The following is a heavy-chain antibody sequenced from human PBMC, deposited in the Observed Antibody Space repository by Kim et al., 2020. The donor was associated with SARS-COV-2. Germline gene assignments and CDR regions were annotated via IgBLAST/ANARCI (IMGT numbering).Heavy chain of an antibody. CDR1: GFTFSDYY. CDR3: AKWFGAPVFAFDI. D-gene: IGHD3-10*01. V-gene: IGHV3-11*06. J-gene: IGHJ3*02. CDR2: ISSSSSYT. Sequence: GGSLRLSCAASGFTFSDYYMSWIRQAPGKGLEWVSYISSSSSYTNYADSVKGRFTISRDNAKNSLYLQMNSLRAEDTAVYYCAKWFGAPVFAFDIWGQGTMVTVSS.